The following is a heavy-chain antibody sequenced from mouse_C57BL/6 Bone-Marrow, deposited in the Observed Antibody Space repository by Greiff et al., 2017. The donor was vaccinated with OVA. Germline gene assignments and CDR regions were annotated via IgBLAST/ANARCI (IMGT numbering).Heavy chain of an antibody. Sequence: ESGPELVKPGASVKISCKASGYTFTDYNMDWVKQSHGKSLEWIGDINPNNGGTIYNQKFKGKATLTVDKSSSTAYMELRSLTSEDTAVYYCARSFAKGNFDYWGQGTTLTVSS. J-gene: IGHJ2*01. CDR2: INPNNGGT. V-gene: IGHV1-18*01. CDR1: GYTFTDYN. D-gene: IGHD2-1*01. CDR3: ARSFAKGNFDY.